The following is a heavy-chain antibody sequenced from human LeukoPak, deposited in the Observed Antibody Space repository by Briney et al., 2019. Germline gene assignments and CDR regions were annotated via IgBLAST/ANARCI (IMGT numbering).Heavy chain of an antibody. D-gene: IGHD3-10*01. CDR2: INPNTGGT. CDR3: ARVRHYGSGTFLWAPSFDI. Sequence: ASVKVSCKASGYTFSDYYFHWVRQAPGQGLEWMGWINPNTGGTNYAQKFLGRVTMTRDTPISTVYMELSRLRSDDTAVYYCARVRHYGSGTFLWAPSFDIWGQGTTVTVSS. V-gene: IGHV1-2*02. CDR1: GYTFSDYY. J-gene: IGHJ3*02.